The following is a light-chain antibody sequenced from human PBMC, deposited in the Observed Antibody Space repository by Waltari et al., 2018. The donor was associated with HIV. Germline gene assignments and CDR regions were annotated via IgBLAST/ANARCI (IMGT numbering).Light chain of an antibody. CDR3: QQYGSSPPIT. CDR1: QSVSSSY. CDR2: GAS. V-gene: IGKV3-20*01. J-gene: IGKJ5*01. Sequence: EIVLTQSPGTLSLSQGERATLSCRASQSVSSSYLAWYQQKPGQAPRLLTYGASSRATGIPDRFSGSGSGTDFTLTISRLEPEDFAVYYCQQYGSSPPITFGQGTRLEIK.